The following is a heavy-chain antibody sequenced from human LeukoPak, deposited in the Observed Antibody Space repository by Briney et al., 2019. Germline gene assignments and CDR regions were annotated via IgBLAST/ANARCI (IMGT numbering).Heavy chain of an antibody. CDR2: IYYSGST. J-gene: IGHJ4*02. Sequence: SETLSLTCTVSGGSMSSYYWSWIRQPPGKGLEWIGYIYYSGSTNYNPSLKSRLTISVDTSKNQFSPKLRSVTAADTAVYYCARGGWYRDYWGQGTLVTVSS. CDR3: ARGGWYRDY. D-gene: IGHD6-19*01. V-gene: IGHV4-59*01. CDR1: GGSMSSYY.